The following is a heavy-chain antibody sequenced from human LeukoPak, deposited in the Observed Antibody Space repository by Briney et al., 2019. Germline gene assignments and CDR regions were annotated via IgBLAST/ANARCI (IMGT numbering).Heavy chain of an antibody. CDR2: MNPNSGNT. CDR1: GYTFTSYD. V-gene: IGHV1-8*03. Sequence: GASVKVSCKPSGYTFTSYDINWGRQATGQGLEWMGWMNPNSGNTGYAQKFQGRVTITRNTSISTAYMEMSSLRSEDTAVYYCARGGYYYDSSGYYYAGTFDYWGQGTLVTVSS. CDR3: ARGGYYYDSSGYYYAGTFDY. D-gene: IGHD3-22*01. J-gene: IGHJ4*02.